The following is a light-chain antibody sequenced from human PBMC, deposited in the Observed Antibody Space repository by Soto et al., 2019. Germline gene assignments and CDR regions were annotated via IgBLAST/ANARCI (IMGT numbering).Light chain of an antibody. CDR1: NIGSQS. CDR3: QVWDSISAHVV. CDR2: YDS. J-gene: IGLJ3*02. Sequence: SSELTQPPSVSVAPGKPARITCGGNNIGSQSVLWFQQKPGQAPVLVIYYDSDRPSGIPERFSGSNSGVTATLTISGVEAGDEADYYCQVWDSISAHVVFGGGTQLTVL. V-gene: IGLV3-21*01.